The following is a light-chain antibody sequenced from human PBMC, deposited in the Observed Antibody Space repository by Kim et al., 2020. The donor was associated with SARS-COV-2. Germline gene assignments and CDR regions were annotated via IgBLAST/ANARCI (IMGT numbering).Light chain of an antibody. CDR3: NSRDSSGNHLV. Sequence: SSELTQDSAVSVALGQTVRITCQGDSLRNYYAIWYQQKPGQAPVLVIYGKNNRPSVIPDRFSGSSSGNTASLTITGAQAEDEADYYCNSRDSSGNHLVFGGGTQLTVL. J-gene: IGLJ2*01. V-gene: IGLV3-19*01. CDR1: SLRNYY. CDR2: GKN.